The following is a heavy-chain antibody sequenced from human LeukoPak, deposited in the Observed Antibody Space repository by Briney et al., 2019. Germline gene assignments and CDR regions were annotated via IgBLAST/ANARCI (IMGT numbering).Heavy chain of an antibody. CDR1: GFSFSSYG. D-gene: IGHD3-10*01. J-gene: IGHJ4*02. CDR3: ARPLLWFGEFWLFGY. CDR2: IRYDGSNK. V-gene: IGHV3-30*02. Sequence: PGGSLRLSCAASGFSFSSYGMHWVRQAPGKGLEWVTFIRYDGSNKYYADSVKGRFTISRDNSKNMLFLQMNSLRAEDTAVYYCARPLLWFGEFWLFGYWGQGTLVTVSS.